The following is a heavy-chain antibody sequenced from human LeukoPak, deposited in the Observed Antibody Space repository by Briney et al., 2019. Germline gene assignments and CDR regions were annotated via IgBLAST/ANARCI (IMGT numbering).Heavy chain of an antibody. V-gene: IGHV3-43*01. J-gene: IGHJ4*02. CDR3: ARPYGGNSYFFDY. D-gene: IGHD4-23*01. CDR1: GFTFDEYS. CDR2: ISWDGERT. Sequence: GGSLRLSCAASGFTFDEYSMHWVRQVPGKGLEWVSLISWDGERTFYAAFVEGRFTVSRDNSKNSLYLQMDSLTTEDAALYFCARPYGGNSYFFDYWGLGTLVTVSS.